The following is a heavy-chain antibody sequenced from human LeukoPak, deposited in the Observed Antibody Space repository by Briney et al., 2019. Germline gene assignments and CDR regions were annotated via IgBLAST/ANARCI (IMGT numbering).Heavy chain of an antibody. J-gene: IGHJ3*02. CDR2: IYTSGST. D-gene: IGHD2-2*02. CDR1: GGSISSYY. Sequence: SETLSLTCTVSGGSISSYYWSWIRQPAGKGLEWIGRIYTSGSTNYNPSLKSRVTMSVDTSKNQFSLKLSSVTAADTAVYYCARPAAIRRGGAFDIWGQGTMVTVSS. CDR3: ARPAAIRRGGAFDI. V-gene: IGHV4-4*07.